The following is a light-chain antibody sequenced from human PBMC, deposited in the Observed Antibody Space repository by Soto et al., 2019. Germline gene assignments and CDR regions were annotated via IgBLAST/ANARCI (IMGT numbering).Light chain of an antibody. CDR3: CSYAATYVYV. V-gene: IGLV2-11*01. Sequence: QSALTQPRSVSGSPGQSVTVSCTGTSSDVGGYDFVSWYQQHPGKAPKLMIYDVTKRPSGVPDRFSGSKSGNTASLTISGLQAEDEAVYFCCSYAATYVYVFGTGTKVTV. J-gene: IGLJ1*01. CDR1: SSDVGGYDF. CDR2: DVT.